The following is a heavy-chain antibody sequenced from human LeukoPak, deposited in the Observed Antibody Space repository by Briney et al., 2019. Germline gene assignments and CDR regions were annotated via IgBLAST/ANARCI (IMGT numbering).Heavy chain of an antibody. CDR2: IYPGDSDT. Sequence: GESLKISCKGSGYSFTSYWIGWVRQMPGKGLEWMGIIYPGDSDTRYSPSFQGQVTISADKSISTAYLQWSSLKASDTAMYYCARLRGGAAAGTGGNWFDPWGQGTLVTVSS. J-gene: IGHJ5*02. V-gene: IGHV5-51*01. CDR3: ARLRGGAAAGTGGNWFDP. D-gene: IGHD6-13*01. CDR1: GYSFTSYW.